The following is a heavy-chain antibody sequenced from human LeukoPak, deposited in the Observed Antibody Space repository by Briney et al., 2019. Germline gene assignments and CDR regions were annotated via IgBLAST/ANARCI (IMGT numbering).Heavy chain of an antibody. D-gene: IGHD1-26*01. J-gene: IGHJ4*02. Sequence: ASVKVSCKASGYTFTGYYMHWVRQALGQGLEWMGWINPKSGGTNYAQKLQGRVTMTTDTSTSTAYMELRSLRSDDTAVYYCARDLVGATTYFDYWGQGTLVTVSS. CDR1: GYTFTGYY. CDR2: INPKSGGT. CDR3: ARDLVGATTYFDY. V-gene: IGHV1-2*02.